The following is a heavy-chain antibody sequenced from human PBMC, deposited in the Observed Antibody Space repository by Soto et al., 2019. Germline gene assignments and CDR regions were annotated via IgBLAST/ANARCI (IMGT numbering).Heavy chain of an antibody. CDR3: ASRLRLGELSLYRLAAFDI. CDR1: GGTFSSYA. J-gene: IGHJ3*02. CDR2: IIPIFGTA. V-gene: IGHV1-69*12. D-gene: IGHD3-16*02. Sequence: QVQLVQSGAEVKKPGSSVKVSCKASGGTFSSYAISWVRQAPGQVLEWMGGIIPIFGTATYAQKFQGRVTITADESTSHAYMELSSLRSEDTVVYYCASRLRLGELSLYRLAAFDIWGQGTMVTVSS.